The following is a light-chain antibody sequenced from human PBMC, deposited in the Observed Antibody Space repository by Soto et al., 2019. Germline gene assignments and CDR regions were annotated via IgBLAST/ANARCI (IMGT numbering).Light chain of an antibody. CDR3: QQSYDTPIT. CDR2: AAS. CDR1: QSINTY. J-gene: IGKJ3*01. V-gene: IGKV1-39*01. Sequence: DIQMTQSPSSLSASVGDRVTITCRASQSINTYLNWYQQKPGKAPKLLLYAASNLQSGVPSRFGGSGSGTDFTLTIISLQPEDFATYYCQQSYDTPITFGPGTKVDI.